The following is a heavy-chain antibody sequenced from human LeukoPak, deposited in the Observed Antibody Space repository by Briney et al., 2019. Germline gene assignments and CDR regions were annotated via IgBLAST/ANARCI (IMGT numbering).Heavy chain of an antibody. D-gene: IGHD4-17*01. CDR1: GYTFTSYG. J-gene: IGHJ5*02. Sequence: ASVKVSCKASGYTFTSYGISWVRQAPGQGLERMGWISAYNGNTNYAQKLQGRVTMTTDTSTSTAYMELRSLRSDDTAVYYCARTVTRRDWFDPWGQGTLVTVSS. V-gene: IGHV1-18*01. CDR2: ISAYNGNT. CDR3: ARTVTRRDWFDP.